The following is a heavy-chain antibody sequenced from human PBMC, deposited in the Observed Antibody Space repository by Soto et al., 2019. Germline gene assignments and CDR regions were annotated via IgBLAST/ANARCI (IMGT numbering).Heavy chain of an antibody. D-gene: IGHD2-15*01. CDR1: GGFISGYH. V-gene: IGHV4-59*07. J-gene: IGHJ4*02. CDR3: ATSSEGSGGQGY. CDR2: IYNSENA. Sequence: SDTLSLTCSVSGGFISGYHWSWIRQPPGKGLEWIGQIYNSENAYYNPSLKSRVTISVDTSKTHFSLTLTSVTPADTAVYYCATSSEGSGGQGYWGQGTPVTVSS.